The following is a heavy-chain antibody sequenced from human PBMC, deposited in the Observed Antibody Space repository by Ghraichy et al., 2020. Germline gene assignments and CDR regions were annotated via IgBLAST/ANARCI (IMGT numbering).Heavy chain of an antibody. V-gene: IGHV3-23*01. CDR2: ISGSGGST. J-gene: IGHJ4*02. D-gene: IGHD2-2*01. Sequence: GESLNISCAASGFTFSDYGMTWVRQAPGKGLEWVSGISGSGGSTNYADSVKGRFSISRDNSKNTLFLQMSRLSVEDTAVYYCAKEGAEETVTSLHDWGQGTLVTVSS. CDR3: AKEGAEETVTSLHD. CDR1: GFTFSDYG.